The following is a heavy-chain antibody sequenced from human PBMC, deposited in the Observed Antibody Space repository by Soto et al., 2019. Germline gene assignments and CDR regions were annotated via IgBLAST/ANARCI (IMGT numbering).Heavy chain of an antibody. D-gene: IGHD4-17*01. V-gene: IGHV1-8*01. Sequence: QVQLVQSGAEVKKPGASVKVSCKASGYTFTSYDINWVRQATGQGLEWMGWMNPNSGNTGYAQKFQGRVTMTRNTSISTAYMELSSLRSEDTAVYYCARGVGNYGDYVFGEDYWGQGTLVTVSS. CDR3: ARGVGNYGDYVFGEDY. CDR1: GYTFTSYD. CDR2: MNPNSGNT. J-gene: IGHJ4*02.